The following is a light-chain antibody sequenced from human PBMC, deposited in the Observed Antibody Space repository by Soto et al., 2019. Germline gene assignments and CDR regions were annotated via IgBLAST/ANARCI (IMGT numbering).Light chain of an antibody. Sequence: DIQMTQSPSSLSASVGDRVTITCQASQDIGNYSNWYQQRPGKAPKLLILDASSLDTGVPSRFSGSGSGTDFTFTISSLQSEDIATYYCQQYYNVPITFGQGTRLEIK. J-gene: IGKJ5*01. CDR3: QQYYNVPIT. CDR2: DAS. V-gene: IGKV1-33*01. CDR1: QDIGNY.